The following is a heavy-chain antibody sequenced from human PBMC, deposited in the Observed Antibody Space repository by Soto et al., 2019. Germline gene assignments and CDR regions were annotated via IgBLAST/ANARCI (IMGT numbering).Heavy chain of an antibody. CDR1: GFPFSTYW. CDR2: INNDGSTT. J-gene: IGHJ6*02. V-gene: IGHV3-74*01. CDR3: GSQGLYYKGLQV. Sequence: GGSLRLSCAASGFPFSTYWMHWVRQAPGKGPVWVSRINNDGSTTRYADSVKGRFTISRDNAKNTLYLQMNSLRAEDTAVYYCGSQGLYYKGLQVSGQGATVAVSS.